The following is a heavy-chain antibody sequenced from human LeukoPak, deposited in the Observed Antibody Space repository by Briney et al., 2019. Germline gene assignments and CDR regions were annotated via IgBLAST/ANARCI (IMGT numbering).Heavy chain of an antibody. D-gene: IGHD3-9*01. J-gene: IGHJ4*02. Sequence: GGSLRLSCAASGFTFSDYYMSWIRQAPGKGLEWVSYISSSGSTIYYADSVKGRFTISRDNAKNSLYLQMNSLRAEDTAVYYCARDKVGGYYDILTGNDYWGQGTLVTVSS. V-gene: IGHV3-11*01. CDR2: ISSSGSTI. CDR3: ARDKVGGYYDILTGNDY. CDR1: GFTFSDYY.